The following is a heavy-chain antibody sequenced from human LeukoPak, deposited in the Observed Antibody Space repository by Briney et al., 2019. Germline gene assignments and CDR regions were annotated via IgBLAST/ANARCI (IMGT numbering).Heavy chain of an antibody. D-gene: IGHD4-17*01. CDR2: INPSGGST. V-gene: IGHV1-46*01. Sequence: ASVKVSCKASGYTFTSYDINWVRQATGQGLEWMGIINPSGGSTSYAQKFQGRVTMTRDMSTSTVYMELSSLRSEDTAVYYCARAGGDYMGYYYYYMDVWGKGTTVTVSS. CDR1: GYTFTSYD. CDR3: ARAGGDYMGYYYYYMDV. J-gene: IGHJ6*03.